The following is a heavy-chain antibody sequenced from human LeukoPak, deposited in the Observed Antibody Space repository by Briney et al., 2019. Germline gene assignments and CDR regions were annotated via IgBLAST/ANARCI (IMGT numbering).Heavy chain of an antibody. CDR3: AREPYSSSWYSPNYYYYGMDV. V-gene: IGHV3-7*01. Sequence: PGGSPRLSCAASGFTFSSYWMSWVRQAPGKGLEWVANIKQDGSEKYYVDSVKGRFTISRDNAKNSLYLQMNSLRAEDTAVYYCAREPYSSSWYSPNYYYYGMDVWGQGTTVTVSS. J-gene: IGHJ6*02. D-gene: IGHD6-13*01. CDR2: IKQDGSEK. CDR1: GFTFSSYW.